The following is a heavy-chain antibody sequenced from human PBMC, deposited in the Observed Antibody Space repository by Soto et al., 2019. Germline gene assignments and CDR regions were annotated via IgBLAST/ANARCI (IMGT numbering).Heavy chain of an antibody. CDR1: GGSISSSDYF. CDR3: ARVTDCGGDCYGCWFVP. Sequence: QVQLQESGPGLLKPSPPLSLNCTVSGGSISSSDYFWSWIRQPTGKALVCIGYIHYSGSTSYNPSLRSRITLSVDTSKSKCSRKVNSVTAEDTAIYYCARVTDCGGDCYGCWFVPWGQGTLVTVSS. CDR2: IHYSGST. V-gene: IGHV4-30-4*01. D-gene: IGHD2-21*02. J-gene: IGHJ5*02.